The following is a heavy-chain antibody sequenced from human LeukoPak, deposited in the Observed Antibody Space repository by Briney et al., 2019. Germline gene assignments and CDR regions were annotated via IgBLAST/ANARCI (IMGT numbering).Heavy chain of an antibody. CDR2: ISSSGSTI. V-gene: IGHV3-48*03. CDR1: GFTFSSHE. J-gene: IGHJ4*02. Sequence: GGSLRLSCAAPGFTFSSHEMNWVRQAPGKGLEWVSYISSSGSTIYHADSVKGRFTISRDNAKNSLYLQMNSLRAEDTAVYYCARDPVCDYWGQGTLVTVSS. CDR3: ARDPVCDY.